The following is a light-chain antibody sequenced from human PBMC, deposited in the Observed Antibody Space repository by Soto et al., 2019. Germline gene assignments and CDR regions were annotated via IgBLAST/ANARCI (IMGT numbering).Light chain of an antibody. CDR1: QSVSSN. CDR2: GPS. J-gene: IGKJ3*01. CDR3: QQYNNWPFT. Sequence: EIVMTQSPATLSVSPGERATLSCRASQSVSSNLAWYQQKPGQAPRLLIYGPSTRATGIPARFSGSGSGTESTLTISSLQSEDFAIYYCQQYNNWPFTFGPGTKVDIK. V-gene: IGKV3-15*01.